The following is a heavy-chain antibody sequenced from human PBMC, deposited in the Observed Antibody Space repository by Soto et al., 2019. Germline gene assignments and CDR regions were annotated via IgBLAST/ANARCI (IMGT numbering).Heavy chain of an antibody. V-gene: IGHV1-46*03. CDR1: GYTFINYY. J-gene: IGHJ6*03. Sequence: QVQLVQSGAEVKKPGASVKVSCKASGYTFINYYIHWVRQAPGQGLEWMGGINPNGGSTGYAQKCPGSVTLNRYTSMCTVCVEVSSLRPDAPAVYFCVRATAARQRYYSYNYYLRIWAEGTTGSVSS. CDR2: INPNGGST. D-gene: IGHD6-6*01. CDR3: VRATAARQRYYSYNYYLRI.